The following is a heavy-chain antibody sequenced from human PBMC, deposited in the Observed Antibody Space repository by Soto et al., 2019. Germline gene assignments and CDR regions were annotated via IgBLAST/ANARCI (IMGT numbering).Heavy chain of an antibody. D-gene: IGHD6-25*01. CDR3: AKVFFQAAGSIRACSTVSAFLLNRSSDL. V-gene: IGHV3-30*18. CDR2: ISYDGSNK. J-gene: IGHJ2*01. Sequence: GKGLEWVAVISYDGSNKYYADSVKGRFTISRDNSKNTLYLQMNSLRAEDTAVYYCAKVFFQAAGSIRACSTVSAFLLNRSSDL.